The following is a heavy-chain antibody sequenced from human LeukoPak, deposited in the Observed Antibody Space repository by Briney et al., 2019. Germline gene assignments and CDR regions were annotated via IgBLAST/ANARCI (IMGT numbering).Heavy chain of an antibody. CDR3: ARGPVSRYYDSSGYYPHYYYYMDV. J-gene: IGHJ6*03. Sequence: GASVKVSCKASGYTFTGYYMHWVRQAPGQGLEWMGWINPNSGGTNYAQKFRGRVTMTRDTSISTAYMELSRLRSDDTAVYYCARGPVSRYYDSSGYYPHYYYYMDVWGKGTTVTVSS. CDR2: INPNSGGT. V-gene: IGHV1-2*02. D-gene: IGHD3-22*01. CDR1: GYTFTGYY.